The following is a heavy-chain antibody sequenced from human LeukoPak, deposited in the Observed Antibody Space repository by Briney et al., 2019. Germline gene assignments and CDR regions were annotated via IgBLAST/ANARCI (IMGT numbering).Heavy chain of an antibody. Sequence: ASVTVSCKASGYTFTVYYMHWVRQAPGQGREWMGWINPDSGDTNYAQKFQGRVTMTRDTSISTAYVELSRLRSDDTAVYYCARDWLLRYSQGGFDNWGQGSLVTVSS. J-gene: IGHJ4*02. D-gene: IGHD3-9*01. CDR2: INPDSGDT. V-gene: IGHV1-2*02. CDR1: GYTFTVYY. CDR3: ARDWLLRYSQGGFDN.